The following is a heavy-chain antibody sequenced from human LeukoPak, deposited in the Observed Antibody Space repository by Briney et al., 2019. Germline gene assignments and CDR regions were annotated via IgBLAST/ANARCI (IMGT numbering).Heavy chain of an antibody. J-gene: IGHJ6*02. CDR3: ASLDTSGYFHYGMDV. D-gene: IGHD5-18*01. Sequence: SVKVSCKASGGTFSSYAISWVRQAPGQGLEWLGRIIPILGIANYAQKFQGTVTISADKSTNTVYMHLSSLRSDDTAVYYCASLDTSGYFHYGMDVWGQGTTVTVSS. CDR1: GGTFSSYA. V-gene: IGHV1-69*04. CDR2: IIPILGIA.